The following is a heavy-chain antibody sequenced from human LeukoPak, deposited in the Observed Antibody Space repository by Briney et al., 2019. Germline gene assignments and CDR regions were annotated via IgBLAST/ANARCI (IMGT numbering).Heavy chain of an antibody. CDR1: GFTFSGSA. CDR3: TRSRYDFWSGYYYYMDV. V-gene: IGHV3-73*01. Sequence: GESLKISCAASGFTFSGSAMHWVRQASGKGLEWVGRIRSKANSYATAYAASVKGRFTISRDDSKNTAYLQMNSLKTEDTAVYYCTRSRYDFWSGYYYYMDVWGKGTTVTVSS. D-gene: IGHD3-3*01. J-gene: IGHJ6*03. CDR2: IRSKANSYAT.